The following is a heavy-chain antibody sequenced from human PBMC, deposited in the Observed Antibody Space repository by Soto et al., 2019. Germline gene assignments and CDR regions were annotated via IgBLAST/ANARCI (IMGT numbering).Heavy chain of an antibody. CDR3: ARSDYDNNWFDP. J-gene: IGHJ5*02. Sequence: SVKVSCKASGGTFSSYAISWVRQAPGQGLEWMGGVIPIFGTANYAQKFQGRVTITADESTSTAYMELSSLRSEDTAVYYCARSDYDNNWFDPWGQGTLVTVSS. V-gene: IGHV1-69*13. CDR2: VIPIFGTA. CDR1: GGTFSSYA. D-gene: IGHD5-12*01.